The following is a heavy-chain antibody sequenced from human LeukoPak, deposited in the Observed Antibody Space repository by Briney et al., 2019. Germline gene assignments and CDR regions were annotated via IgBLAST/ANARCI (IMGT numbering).Heavy chain of an antibody. J-gene: IGHJ5*02. CDR3: ARDKGLLLNWFDP. Sequence: GGSLRLSCAASGFTFSSYSMNWVRQAPGKGLEWVSSISSSSSYIYYADSVKGRFTISRDNSKNTLYLQMNSLRAEDTAVYYCARDKGLLLNWFDPWGQGTLVTVSS. CDR2: ISSSSSYI. CDR1: GFTFSSYS. D-gene: IGHD2-21*01. V-gene: IGHV3-21*01.